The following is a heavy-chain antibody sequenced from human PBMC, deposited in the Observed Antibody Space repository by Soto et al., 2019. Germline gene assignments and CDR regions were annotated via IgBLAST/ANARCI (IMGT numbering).Heavy chain of an antibody. J-gene: IGHJ5*02. V-gene: IGHV4-34*01. CDR1: GGSFSGYY. CDR3: ARGFDYYGSGTPPTWFDP. D-gene: IGHD3-10*01. CDR2: INHSGST. Sequence: SETLSLTCAVYGGSFSGYYWSWIRQPPGKGLEWIGEINHSGSTNYNPSLKSRVTISVDTSKNQFSLKLSSVTAADTAVYYCARGFDYYGSGTPPTWFDPWGQGTLVTVSS.